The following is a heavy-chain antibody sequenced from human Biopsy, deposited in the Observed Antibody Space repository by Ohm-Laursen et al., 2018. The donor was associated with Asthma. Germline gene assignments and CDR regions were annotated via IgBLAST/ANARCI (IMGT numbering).Heavy chain of an antibody. CDR2: IYYSGGT. CDR3: ARLSLNDSLDP. CDR1: GGSISSSSYY. V-gene: IGHV4-39*01. J-gene: IGHJ5*02. Sequence: SETLSLTCTVSGGSISSSSYYWGWIRQPPGKGLEWIGGIYYSGGTYYNPALKSQFTITVDTPKNQLSLKLSSVTAADTAVFYCARLSLNDSLDPWGRGTLVTVSS. D-gene: IGHD1-1*01.